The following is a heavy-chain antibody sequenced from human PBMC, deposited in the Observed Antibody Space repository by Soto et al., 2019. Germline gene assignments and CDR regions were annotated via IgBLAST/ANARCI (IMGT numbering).Heavy chain of an antibody. D-gene: IGHD6-19*01. Sequence: QVQLVQSGAEVRKPGASVKVSCKTSGYIFINYAMHWVRQAPGPRLEWMGWINGGNGKTEYSQKIQGRVTITRDTSASTVYMELSSMTSEDRAVFYCARPAYSSGWYHWYFDFWGRGTLVTVSS. CDR3: ARPAYSSGWYHWYFDF. CDR2: INGGNGKT. CDR1: GYIFINYA. V-gene: IGHV1-3*01. J-gene: IGHJ2*01.